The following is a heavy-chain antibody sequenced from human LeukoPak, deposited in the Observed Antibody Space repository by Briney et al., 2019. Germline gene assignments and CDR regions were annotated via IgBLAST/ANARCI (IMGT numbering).Heavy chain of an antibody. J-gene: IGHJ4*02. Sequence: VQPSGTLSLTCGVSGGSISNTNWWSWVRQPPGQGLEWIGEISLTGLTHYNPSLESRVTVSLDKSKKQLSLNLTSVTAADTAVYYCSRENGAFSPFGYWGQGTLVTVLS. CDR3: SRENGAFSPFGY. V-gene: IGHV4-4*02. CDR2: ISLTGLT. D-gene: IGHD2-8*01. CDR1: GGSISNTNW.